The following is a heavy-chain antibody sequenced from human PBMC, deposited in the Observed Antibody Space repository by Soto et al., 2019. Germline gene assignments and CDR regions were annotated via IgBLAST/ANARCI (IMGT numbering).Heavy chain of an antibody. J-gene: IGHJ3*02. D-gene: IGHD4-17*01. CDR2: FDPEDGET. V-gene: IGHV1-24*01. CDR1: GYTLTELS. CDR3: ATPFQLYGGNSFGAFDI. Sequence: ASVKVSCKVSGYTLTELSMHWVRQAPGKGLEWMGGFDPEDGETIYAQKFQGGVTMTEDTSTDTAYMELSSLRSEDTAVYYCATPFQLYGGNSFGAFDIWGQGTMVTVSS.